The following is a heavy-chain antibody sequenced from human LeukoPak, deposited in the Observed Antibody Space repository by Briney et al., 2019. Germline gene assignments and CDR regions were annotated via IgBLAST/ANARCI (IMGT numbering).Heavy chain of an antibody. J-gene: IGHJ6*02. CDR3: ARDRRGYLKNYYYYYGRDV. D-gene: IGHD1-1*01. Sequence: ASVKVSCKASGYTFTSYGISWVRQAPGQGLEWMGWISAYNGNTNYAQKLQGRVTMTTDTSTSTAYMELRSLRSDDTAVYYCARDRRGYLKNYYYYYGRDVGGQGTTVTVSS. CDR2: ISAYNGNT. CDR1: GYTFTSYG. V-gene: IGHV1-18*01.